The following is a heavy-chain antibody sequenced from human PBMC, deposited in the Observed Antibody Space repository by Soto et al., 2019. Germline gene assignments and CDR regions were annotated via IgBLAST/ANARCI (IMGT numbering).Heavy chain of an antibody. Sequence: ASVKLSCKASGYTFTSYGISWVRQAAGQGLEWMGWISVYNGNTNYAQKLQGRVTMTTDTSTSTAYMELRSLRSDDTAVYYCARVYDFWSGYSNPFDYWGREPRSPSPQ. V-gene: IGHV1-18*01. J-gene: IGHJ4*02. D-gene: IGHD3-3*01. CDR3: ARVYDFWSGYSNPFDY. CDR1: GYTFTSYG. CDR2: ISVYNGNT.